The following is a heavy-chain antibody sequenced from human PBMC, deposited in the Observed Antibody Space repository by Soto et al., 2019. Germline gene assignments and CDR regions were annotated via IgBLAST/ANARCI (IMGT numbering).Heavy chain of an antibody. CDR3: ARGIPRSGYYPSWVEH. V-gene: IGHV4-59*01. J-gene: IGHJ5*02. CDR2: IYYSGST. D-gene: IGHD3-3*01. Sequence: PSETLSLTCTVSGGSISSYYWSWILQPPGKGLEWIGYIYYSGSTNYNPSLKRRVTISVDTSKNQFSGKLSAVIAADRAVYYCARGIPRSGYYPSWVEHWGQGTLVTVCS. CDR1: GGSISSYY.